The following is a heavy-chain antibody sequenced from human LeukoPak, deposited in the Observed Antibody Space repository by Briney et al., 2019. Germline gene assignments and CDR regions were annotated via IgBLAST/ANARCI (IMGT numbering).Heavy chain of an antibody. CDR1: GFTFSSYW. J-gene: IGHJ4*02. V-gene: IGHV3-74*01. D-gene: IGHD2-2*01. Sequence: PGGSLRLSCAASGFTFSSYWMHWVRQAPGKGLVWLSRINSDGSSTSYADSVKGRFTISRDNAKNTLYLQMNSLRAEDTAVYYCAVEPYCSSTSCPPEAFDYWGQGTLVTVSS. CDR3: AVEPYCSSTSCPPEAFDY. CDR2: INSDGSST.